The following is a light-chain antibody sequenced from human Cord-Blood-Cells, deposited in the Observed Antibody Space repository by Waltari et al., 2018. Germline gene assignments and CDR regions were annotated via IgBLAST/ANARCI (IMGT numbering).Light chain of an antibody. V-gene: IGLV2-23*02. CDR1: SSDVGSYNL. CDR3: CSYAGSSTYV. J-gene: IGLJ1*01. CDR2: EVS. Sequence: QSALTQPASVSGSPGQSITISCTGTSSDVGSYNLVSWYQQHPGNAPNLISYEVSKRPSGVSNRFSGSKSGNTASLTISGLQAEDEADYYCCSYAGSSTYVFGTGTKVTVL.